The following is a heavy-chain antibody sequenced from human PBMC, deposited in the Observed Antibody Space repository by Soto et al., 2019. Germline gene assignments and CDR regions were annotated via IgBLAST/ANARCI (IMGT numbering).Heavy chain of an antibody. CDR3: ARDLGYCISTSCYGYGMDV. Sequence: VGSLSLSCASSGFTVSSNYLRWGRQAPGKGLEWVSVIYSGGSTYYADSVKGRFTISRDNSKNTLYLQMNSLRAEDTAVYYCARDLGYCISTSCYGYGMDVWGQGTTVTVSS. V-gene: IGHV3-53*01. CDR2: IYSGGST. J-gene: IGHJ6*02. D-gene: IGHD2-2*01. CDR1: GFTVSSNY.